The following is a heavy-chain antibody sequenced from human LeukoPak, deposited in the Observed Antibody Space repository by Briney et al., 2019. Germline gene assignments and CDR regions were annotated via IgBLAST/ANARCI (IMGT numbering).Heavy chain of an antibody. D-gene: IGHD3-16*02. CDR2: IKQDGSEK. J-gene: IGHJ4*02. CDR1: RFTCTSYR. CDR3: ARDPRNLWGSNRYDY. V-gene: IGHV3-7*01. Sequence: GGSLRLSCAASRFTCTSYRTSWVSQAPRKGGGCGANIKQDGSEKYYVDSVKGRFTISMDNAKNSLYLQMNGLSDEDTAVYYCARDPRNLWGSNRYDYWGQGTLVTVSS.